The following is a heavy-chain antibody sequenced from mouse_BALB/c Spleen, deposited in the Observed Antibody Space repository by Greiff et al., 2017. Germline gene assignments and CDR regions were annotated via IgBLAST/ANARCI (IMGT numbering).Heavy chain of an antibody. D-gene: IGHD2-10*02. Sequence: EVKLMESGPSLVKPSQTLSLTCSVTGDSITSGYWNWIRKFPGNKLEYMGYISYSGSTYYNPSLKSRISITRDTSKNQYYLQLNSVTTEDTATYYCARKYGNSYWYFDVWGAGTTVTVSS. V-gene: IGHV3-8*02. CDR3: ARKYGNSYWYFDV. CDR2: ISYSGST. CDR1: GDSITSGY. J-gene: IGHJ1*01.